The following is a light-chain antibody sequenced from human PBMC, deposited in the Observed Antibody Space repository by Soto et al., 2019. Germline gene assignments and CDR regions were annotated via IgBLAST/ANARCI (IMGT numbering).Light chain of an antibody. Sequence: DIVVTQSPDSLPVSLGERATINCKSSQSVLSSSNDQNYLAWYRQKPGQPPKLLIYWASTRESGVPDRFSGSGAGRDFTLTISRLQAEDVADYYWQQYYNSPYTFGQGTKLDIK. CDR3: QQYYNSPYT. V-gene: IGKV4-1*01. CDR1: QSVLSSSNDQNY. J-gene: IGKJ2*01. CDR2: WAS.